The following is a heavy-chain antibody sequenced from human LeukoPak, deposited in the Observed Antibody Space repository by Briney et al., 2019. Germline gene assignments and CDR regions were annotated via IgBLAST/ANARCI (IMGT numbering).Heavy chain of an antibody. CDR2: IIPILGIA. V-gene: IGHV1-69*04. D-gene: IGHD6-13*01. Sequence: SVKVSCKASGGTFSSYAISWVRQAPGQGLEWMGRIIPILGIANYAQKFQGRVTTTADKSTSTAYMELSSLRSDDTAVYYCARVYSSSWYWGTYYFDYWGQGTLVTVSS. CDR3: ARVYSSSWYWGTYYFDY. CDR1: GGTFSSYA. J-gene: IGHJ4*02.